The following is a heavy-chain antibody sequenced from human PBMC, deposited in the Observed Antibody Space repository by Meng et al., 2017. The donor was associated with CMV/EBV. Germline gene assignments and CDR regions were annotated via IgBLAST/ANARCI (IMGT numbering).Heavy chain of an antibody. Sequence: SLKISCAASGFTFSSYWMSWVRQAPGKGLEWVSGISWNSGSIGYADSAKGRFTISRDNAKNSLYLQMNSLRAEDTALYYCAKDADSSSWYMYYGMDVWGQGTTVTVSS. CDR3: AKDADSSSWYMYYGMDV. V-gene: IGHV3-9*01. D-gene: IGHD6-13*01. CDR1: GFTFSSYW. CDR2: ISWNSGSI. J-gene: IGHJ6*02.